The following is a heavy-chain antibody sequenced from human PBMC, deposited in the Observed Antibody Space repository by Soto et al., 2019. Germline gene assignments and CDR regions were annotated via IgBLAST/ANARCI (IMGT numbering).Heavy chain of an antibody. CDR2: IYYSGST. V-gene: IGHV4-39*01. J-gene: IGHJ6*02. D-gene: IGHD6-13*01. Sequence: LEILSLTCTVSGGSISSSSYYWGWIRQPPEKGKEMIGSIYYSGSTYYKPSLKSRVTISVDTSKNQFSLKLSSVTAADTAVYYCATQGPLEIAAAGTLYHYGMDVWGQGTTVTVSS. CDR3: ATQGPLEIAAAGTLYHYGMDV. CDR1: GGSISSSSYY.